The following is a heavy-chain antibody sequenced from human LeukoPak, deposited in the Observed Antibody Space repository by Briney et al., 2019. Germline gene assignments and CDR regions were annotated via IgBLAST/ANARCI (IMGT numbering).Heavy chain of an antibody. J-gene: IGHJ6*02. D-gene: IGHD5-18*01. CDR3: ARDVDTYYYYYGMDV. CDR2: IWYDGSNK. CDR1: GFTFSSYG. V-gene: IGHV3-33*01. Sequence: GRSLRLSCAASGFTFSSYGMHWVRQAPGKGLEWVAVIWYDGSNKYYADSVKGRFTISRDNSKNTLYLQMNSLRAEDTAVYYCARDVDTYYYYYGMDVWGQGITVTVSS.